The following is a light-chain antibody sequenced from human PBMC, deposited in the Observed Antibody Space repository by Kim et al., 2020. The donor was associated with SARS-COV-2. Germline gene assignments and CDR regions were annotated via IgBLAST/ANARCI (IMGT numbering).Light chain of an antibody. CDR1: SLRSYY. V-gene: IGLV3-19*01. Sequence: SELTQDPAVSVALGQTVRITCQGDSLRSYYASWYQQKPGQAPVLVIYGKNNRPSGIPDRFSGSSSGNTASLTITGAQAEDEADYYCNSRDSSGNQVFGGGTQLTVL. CDR2: GKN. J-gene: IGLJ2*01. CDR3: NSRDSSGNQV.